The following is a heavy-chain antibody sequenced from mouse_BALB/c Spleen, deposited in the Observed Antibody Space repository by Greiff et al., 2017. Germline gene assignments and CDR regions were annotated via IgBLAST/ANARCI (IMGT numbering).Heavy chain of an antibody. CDR1: GFTFTDYY. V-gene: IGHV7-3*02. CDR2: IRNKANGYTT. D-gene: IGHD2-1*01. J-gene: IGHJ3*01. CDR3: ARDGNFAY. Sequence: EVKLVESGGGLVQPGGSLRLSCATSGFTFTDYYMSWVRQPPGKALEWLGFIRNKANGYTTEYSASVKGRFTISRDNSQSILYLQMNTLRAEDSATYYCARDGNFAYWGQGTLVTVSA.